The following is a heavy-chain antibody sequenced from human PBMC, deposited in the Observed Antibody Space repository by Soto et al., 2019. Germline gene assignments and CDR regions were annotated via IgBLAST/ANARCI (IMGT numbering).Heavy chain of an antibody. Sequence: SGPTLVNPTQTLTLTCTFSGFSLSTSGVGVGWIRQPPGKALEWLALIYWDDDKRYSPSLKSRLTITKDTSKNQVALTMTNMDPVDTATYYCAHIGVVSYDSSGPFDYWGQGTLVTVSS. CDR2: IYWDDDK. V-gene: IGHV2-5*02. J-gene: IGHJ4*02. D-gene: IGHD3-22*01. CDR1: GFSLSTSGVG. CDR3: AHIGVVSYDSSGPFDY.